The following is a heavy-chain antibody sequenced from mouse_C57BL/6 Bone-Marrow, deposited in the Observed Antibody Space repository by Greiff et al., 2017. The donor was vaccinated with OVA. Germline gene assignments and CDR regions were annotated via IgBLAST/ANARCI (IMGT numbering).Heavy chain of an antibody. J-gene: IGHJ4*01. D-gene: IGHD2-2*01. V-gene: IGHV1-55*01. Sequence: VQLQQPGAELVKPGASVKMSCKASGYTFTSYWITWVKQRPGQGLEWIGDIYPGSGSTNYNEKFKSKATLTLDTSSSTAYMQLSSLTSEDSAVYYCARDGYDGYYYAMDYWGQGTSVTVSS. CDR2: IYPGSGST. CDR3: ARDGYDGYYYAMDY. CDR1: GYTFTSYW.